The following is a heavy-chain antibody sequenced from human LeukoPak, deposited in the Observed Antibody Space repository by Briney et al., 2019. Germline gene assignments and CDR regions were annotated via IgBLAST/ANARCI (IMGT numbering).Heavy chain of an antibody. V-gene: IGHV4-59*01. CDR1: GDSISGYY. CDR2: IFYSGST. D-gene: IGHD2-21*02. Sequence: PSETLSLTCTVSGDSISGYYWSWIRQPPGKGLEWIEYIFYSGSTNYNPSLKSRVTISVDTSRNQFSLKLSSVTAADTAVYFCAGMTAEEYFQHWGQGTLVTVSS. J-gene: IGHJ1*01. CDR3: AGMTAEEYFQH.